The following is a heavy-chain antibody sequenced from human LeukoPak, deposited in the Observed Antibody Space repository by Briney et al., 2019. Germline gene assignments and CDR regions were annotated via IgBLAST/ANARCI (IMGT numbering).Heavy chain of an antibody. D-gene: IGHD5-18*01. J-gene: IGHJ6*03. CDR2: IKQDGSEK. CDR1: GFTFTSYW. Sequence: PGGSLRLSCAASGFTFTSYWMSWVRQAPGKGVEWVANIKQDGSEKYYVDSVKGRFTISRDNAKNSLYLQMNSLRAEDTAVYYCARDSRGYSYGYASMDVWGKGTTVTVSS. V-gene: IGHV3-7*01. CDR3: ARDSRGYSYGYASMDV.